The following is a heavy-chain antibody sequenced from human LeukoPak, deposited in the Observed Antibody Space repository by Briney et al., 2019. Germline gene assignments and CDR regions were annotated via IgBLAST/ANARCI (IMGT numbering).Heavy chain of an antibody. CDR1: GGSFSGYY. Sequence: SETLSLTCAVYGGSFSGYYWSWMRQPPGKGLEWIGEINHSGSTRYNPSLKSRVTISVDTSKSQFSLKLSSVTAADTAVYYCARLRQIMAANAHPSSGFDYWGQGTLVTVSS. V-gene: IGHV4-34*01. J-gene: IGHJ4*02. CDR3: ARLRQIMAANAHPSSGFDY. CDR2: INHSGST. D-gene: IGHD6-25*01.